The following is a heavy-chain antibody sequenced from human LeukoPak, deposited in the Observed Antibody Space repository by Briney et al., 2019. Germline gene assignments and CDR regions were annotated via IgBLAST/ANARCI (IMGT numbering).Heavy chain of an antibody. CDR2: ISAYSGNT. V-gene: IGHV1-18*04. Sequence: ASVKVSCKTSGYTFASYGIIWVRQAPGQGLEWMGWISAYSGNTNYAQKFQGRATLTTDTSTSTAYMELKSLRSDDTAVYYCARAPRGYSYGYGGYWGQGTLVTVSS. CDR3: ARAPRGYSYGYGGY. J-gene: IGHJ4*02. D-gene: IGHD5-18*01. CDR1: GYTFASYG.